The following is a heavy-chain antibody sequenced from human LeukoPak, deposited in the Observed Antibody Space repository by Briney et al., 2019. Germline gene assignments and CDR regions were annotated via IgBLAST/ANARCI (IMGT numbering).Heavy chain of an antibody. CDR1: GYTFPSYE. CDR2: MNPNSGNT. Sequence: ASVKVSCKACGYTFPSYEINWVRPATGQGLEWMGWMNPNSGNTGYAQKFQGRVTMTRNTSISTAYMELGSLRSDDTAVYYCARDPGGDYYASGTDYWGQGTLVTVSS. D-gene: IGHD3-10*01. CDR3: ARDPGGDYYASGTDY. J-gene: IGHJ4*02. V-gene: IGHV1-8*01.